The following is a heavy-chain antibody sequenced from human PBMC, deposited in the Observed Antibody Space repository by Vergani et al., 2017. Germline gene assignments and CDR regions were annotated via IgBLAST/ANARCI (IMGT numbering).Heavy chain of an antibody. Sequence: QVQLQQWGAGLLKPSETLSLTCAVYGGSFSGYYWSWIRQPPGTGLEWIGEINHSGSTNYNPSLKSRVTIAVDTSKNQFSLKLSSVTAADTAVYYCARGGSPPANSSSPNSSWGQGTLVTVSS. V-gene: IGHV4-34*01. CDR1: GGSFSGYY. CDR2: INHSGST. J-gene: IGHJ4*02. CDR3: ARGGSPPANSSSPNSS. D-gene: IGHD6-13*01.